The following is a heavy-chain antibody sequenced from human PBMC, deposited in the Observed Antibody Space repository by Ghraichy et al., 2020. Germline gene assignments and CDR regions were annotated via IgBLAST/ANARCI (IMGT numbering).Heavy chain of an antibody. Sequence: SGPTLVKPTQTLTLTCSFSGFSLTTRGVGVGWIRQPPGKALEWLGIIYWDNDQRYSPSVRSRLTISKDISDNQAALTMTYMDPMDAGTYYCVYTTCGGDCLSINRNLLYAVDVWGQGTSVTVSS. CDR3: VYTTCGGDCLSINRNLLYAVDV. J-gene: IGHJ6*02. CDR1: GFSLTTRGVG. CDR2: IYWDNDQ. V-gene: IGHV2-5*02. D-gene: IGHD2-21*02.